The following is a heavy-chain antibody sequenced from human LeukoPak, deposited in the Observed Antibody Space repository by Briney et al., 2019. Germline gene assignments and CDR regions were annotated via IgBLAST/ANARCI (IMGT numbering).Heavy chain of an antibody. CDR3: AKDGIFDYGGYRVSNWFDP. J-gene: IGHJ5*02. CDR2: LSGSGGST. D-gene: IGHD4-17*01. CDR1: GFTFSSYA. V-gene: IGHV3-23*01. Sequence: GGSLRLSSAASGFTFSSYAMSWVRQAPGKGLEWVSALSGSGGSTYYADSVKGRFTISRDNSKNTLYLQMNSLRAEDTAVYYCAKDGIFDYGGYRVSNWFDPWGQGTLVTVSS.